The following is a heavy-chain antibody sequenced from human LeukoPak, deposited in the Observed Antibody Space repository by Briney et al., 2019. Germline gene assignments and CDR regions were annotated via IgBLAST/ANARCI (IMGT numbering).Heavy chain of an antibody. D-gene: IGHD3-16*01. CDR3: ARQYYVLLDY. Sequence: SETLSLTCAVSGGSISSGGYSWSWIRQPPGKGLEWIGYIYHSGSTYYNPSLKSRVTISVDRSKNQFSLKLSSVTAADTAVYYCARQYYVLLDYWGQGTLVTVSS. CDR2: IYHSGST. V-gene: IGHV4-30-2*01. CDR1: GGSISSGGYS. J-gene: IGHJ4*02.